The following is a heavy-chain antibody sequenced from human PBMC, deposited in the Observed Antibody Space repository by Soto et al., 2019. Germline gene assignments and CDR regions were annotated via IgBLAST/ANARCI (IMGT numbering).Heavy chain of an antibody. CDR2: IYYSGST. V-gene: IGHV4-59*01. D-gene: IGHD3-3*01. CDR1: GGSISSYY. J-gene: IGHJ4*01. Sequence: SETLSLTCTVSGGSISSYYWSWIRQPPGKGLEWIGYIYYSGSTNYNPSLKSRVTISVDTSKNQFSLKLSSVTAADTAVYYCARDFWSGYLGYWGQGTLVTVSS. CDR3: ARDFWSGYLGY.